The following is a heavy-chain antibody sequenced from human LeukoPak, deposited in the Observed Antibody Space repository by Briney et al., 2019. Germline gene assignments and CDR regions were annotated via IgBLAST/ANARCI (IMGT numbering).Heavy chain of an antibody. D-gene: IGHD4-23*01. Sequence: PSETLSLTCAVSGGSFSNYYWTWIRQPPGKRLEWIGEILHSGRTNYNPSLKSRVTISVDTSKKQFSLRLNSVTAADTGLYYCARREWGGGPSALGVWGQGTLVTVSS. J-gene: IGHJ4*02. CDR2: ILHSGRT. CDR1: GGSFSNYY. V-gene: IGHV4-34*12. CDR3: ARREWGGGPSALGV.